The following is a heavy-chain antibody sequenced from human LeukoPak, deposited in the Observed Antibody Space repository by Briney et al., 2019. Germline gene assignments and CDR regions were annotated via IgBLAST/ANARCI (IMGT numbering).Heavy chain of an antibody. CDR3: ARGIRGYCSGGSCYSDY. J-gene: IGHJ4*02. CDR2: ISAYNGNT. Sequence: ASVTVSCKASGYTFTSYGISWVRQAPGQGLEWMGWISAYNGNTNYAQKLQGRVTMTTDTSTSTAYMELRSLRSDDTAVYYCARGIRGYCSGGSCYSDYWGQGTLVTVSS. V-gene: IGHV1-18*01. CDR1: GYTFTSYG. D-gene: IGHD2-15*01.